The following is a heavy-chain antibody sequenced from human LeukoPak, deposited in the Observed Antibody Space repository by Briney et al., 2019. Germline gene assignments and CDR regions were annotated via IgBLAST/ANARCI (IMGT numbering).Heavy chain of an antibody. D-gene: IGHD6-25*01. J-gene: IGHJ3*02. CDR1: GFTFSNYW. CDR2: IKSDGSTT. Sequence: GGSLRLSCAASGFTFSNYWMHWVRQAPGKGLVWVSRIKSDGSTTSYADSVKGRFTISRDNAKNTLYLQMNSLGAEDTAVYYCARVGARLGAFDIWGQGTMVTVSS. V-gene: IGHV3-74*01. CDR3: ARVGARLGAFDI.